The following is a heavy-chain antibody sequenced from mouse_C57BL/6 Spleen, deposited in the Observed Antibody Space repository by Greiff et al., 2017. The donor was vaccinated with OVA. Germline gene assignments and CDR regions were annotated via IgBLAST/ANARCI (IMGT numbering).Heavy chain of an antibody. V-gene: IGHV1-69*01. Sequence: QVQLQQPGAELVMPGASVKLSCKASGYTFTSYWMHWVKQRPGQGLEWIGEIDPSDSYTNYNQKFKGKSTLTVDKSSSTAYMQLSSLTSEDSAVYYCARSLDYDGVDYWGQGTTLTVSS. CDR3: ARSLDYDGVDY. J-gene: IGHJ2*01. D-gene: IGHD2-4*01. CDR2: IDPSDSYT. CDR1: GYTFTSYW.